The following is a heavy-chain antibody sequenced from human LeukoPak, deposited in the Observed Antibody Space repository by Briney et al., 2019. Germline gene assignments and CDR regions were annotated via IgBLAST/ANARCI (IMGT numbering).Heavy chain of an antibody. V-gene: IGHV4-30-4*01. Sequence: SETLSFTCTVSGGSISSGDYYWSWIRQPPGEGLEWIGYIYYSGSTYYNPSLKSRVTISVDTSKNQFSLKLSSVTAADTAVYYCAREHSYADYWGQGTLVTVSS. D-gene: IGHD5-18*01. CDR2: IYYSGST. CDR1: GGSISSGDYY. CDR3: AREHSYADY. J-gene: IGHJ4*02.